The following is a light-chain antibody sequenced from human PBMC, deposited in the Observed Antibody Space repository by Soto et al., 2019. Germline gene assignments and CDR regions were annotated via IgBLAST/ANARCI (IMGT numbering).Light chain of an antibody. CDR2: EVT. CDR3: SSYTSTSTLYV. J-gene: IGLJ1*01. CDR1: SGDSVAYND. Sequence: QSALTTPAAVSGTRGQSITMCCSGTSGDSVAYNDVFWYQQHPGKVPKLMSYEVTNRPSWLSNRFSGSKSGNTASLTISGLQTEDEADYFCSSYTSTSTLYVFGTGTKVTVL. V-gene: IGLV2-14*01.